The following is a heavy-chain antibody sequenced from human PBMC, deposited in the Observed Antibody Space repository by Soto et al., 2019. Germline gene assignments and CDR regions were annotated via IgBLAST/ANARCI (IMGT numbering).Heavy chain of an antibody. CDR3: ARDFQKQYDFWSGYYTGPFDY. Sequence: WGSLLLSCAASVFTFSIYSMDWVRQAPGKGLELVSSISSSSSYIYYADSVKGRFTISRDNAKNSLYLQMNSLRAEDTAVYYCARDFQKQYDFWSGYYTGPFDYWGQGTMVTVSS. V-gene: IGHV3-21*01. D-gene: IGHD3-3*01. CDR1: VFTFSIYS. J-gene: IGHJ4*02. CDR2: ISSSSSYI.